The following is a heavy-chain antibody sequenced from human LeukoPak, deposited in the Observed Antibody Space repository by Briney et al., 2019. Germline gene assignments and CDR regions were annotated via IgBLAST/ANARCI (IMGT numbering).Heavy chain of an antibody. CDR3: AIDFAPNDFWSGSSGMNV. J-gene: IGHJ6*03. CDR1: GYTFTSYG. V-gene: IGHV1-18*01. CDR2: ISAYNGNT. Sequence: ASVKVSCKASGYTFTSYGISWVRQAPRQGLEWMGWISAYNGNTNYAQKLQGRVTMTTDTSTSTAYMELRSLSSEDTAVYYCAIDFAPNDFWSGSSGMNVWGKGTTVTVSS. D-gene: IGHD3-3*01.